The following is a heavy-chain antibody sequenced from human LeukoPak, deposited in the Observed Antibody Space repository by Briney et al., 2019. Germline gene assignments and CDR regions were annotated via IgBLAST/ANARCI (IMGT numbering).Heavy chain of an antibody. CDR1: GYTFTSYG. J-gene: IGHJ3*02. CDR2: ISAYNGNT. V-gene: IGHV1-18*01. CDR3: ARVRYYDSSGYYLDAFDI. Sequence: ASVKVSCKASGYTFTSYGISWVRQAPGQGLEWMGWISAYNGNTNYAQKLQGRVTMTTDTSTSTAYMELRILRTDDTAVYYCARVRYYDSSGYYLDAFDIWGQGTMVTVSS. D-gene: IGHD3-22*01.